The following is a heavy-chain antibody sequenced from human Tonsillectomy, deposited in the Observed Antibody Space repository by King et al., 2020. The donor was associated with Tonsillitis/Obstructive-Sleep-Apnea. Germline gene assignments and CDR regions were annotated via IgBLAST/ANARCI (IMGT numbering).Heavy chain of an antibody. CDR3: ARDLSIAYFDY. J-gene: IGHJ4*02. CDR1: AFAFAYYT. V-gene: IGHV3-21*01. Sequence: VQLVESGGGLVKPGGSLMLSCEASAFAFAYYTFDWVRQAPGKGLEWLSSIDATGNHVYYANSVKGRFTISRDNSKKSLYLEMTSLRADDTAVYYCARDLSIAYFDYWGQGTLVTVSS. CDR2: IDATGNHV.